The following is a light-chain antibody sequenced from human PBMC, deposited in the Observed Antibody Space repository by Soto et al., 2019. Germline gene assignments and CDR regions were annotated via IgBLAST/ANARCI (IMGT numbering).Light chain of an antibody. CDR2: DVS. V-gene: IGLV2-14*01. Sequence: QSALTQPASGSGSPGQSITISCTGTSSDIGAYNYVSWYQQHPGKAPKLMIYDVSNRPAGVSNRFSGSKSGHTASLTISGLQAEDEAAYYCSSYPRSSTVVFGGGTKLPV. CDR1: SSDIGAYNY. CDR3: SSYPRSSTVV. J-gene: IGLJ2*01.